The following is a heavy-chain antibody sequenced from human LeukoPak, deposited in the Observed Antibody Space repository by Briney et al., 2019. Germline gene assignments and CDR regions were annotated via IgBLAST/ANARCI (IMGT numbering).Heavy chain of an antibody. D-gene: IGHD4-11*01. Sequence: SGPALLKPTQTLTLTCTFFGFSLSTRGMCVSWIRQPPGKALEWLARIDWDDDKYYSTSLKTRLTISKDTSKNQVVLTMTNMDPVDTATYYCARVSRGNYGMYYFDYWGQGTLVTVSS. CDR2: IDWDDDK. J-gene: IGHJ4*02. CDR1: GFSLSTRGMC. CDR3: ARVSRGNYGMYYFDY. V-gene: IGHV2-70*11.